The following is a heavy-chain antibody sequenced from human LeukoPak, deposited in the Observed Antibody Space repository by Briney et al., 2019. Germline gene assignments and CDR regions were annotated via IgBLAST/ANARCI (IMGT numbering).Heavy chain of an antibody. J-gene: IGHJ6*03. Sequence: SGGSLRLSCAASGFTFSSYAMNWVRQAPGKGLEWVSYISSSNSHIYYADSVKGRFTISRDNSKNTLFLQMNSLRAEDTAVYYCAKVDSSSPTYYYYYYMDVWGKGTTVTVSS. D-gene: IGHD6-6*01. CDR3: AKVDSSSPTYYYYYYMDV. CDR2: ISSSNSHI. V-gene: IGHV3-23*01. CDR1: GFTFSSYA.